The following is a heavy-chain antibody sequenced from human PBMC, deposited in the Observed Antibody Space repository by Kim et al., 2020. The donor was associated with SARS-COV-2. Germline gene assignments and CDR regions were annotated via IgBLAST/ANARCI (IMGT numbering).Heavy chain of an antibody. V-gene: IGHV1-3*01. J-gene: IGHJ5*02. D-gene: IGHD3-10*01. CDR1: GYTFDTYS. CDR3: SREGSGSYNWLDP. CDR2: VNGGNGNT. Sequence: ASVKVSCKASGYTFDTYSLYWVRQAPGQRFEWMGWVNGGNGNTRYSQNFQGRLTITRDTSASAAYMELSSLTSKDTAGYYCSREGSGSYNWLDPWGQGTL.